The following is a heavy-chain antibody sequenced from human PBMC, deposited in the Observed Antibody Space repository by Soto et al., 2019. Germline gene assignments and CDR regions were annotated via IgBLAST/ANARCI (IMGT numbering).Heavy chain of an antibody. J-gene: IGHJ4*02. CDR2: ITWNSGNK. V-gene: IGHV3-9*01. CDR3: ARDGRYCTNGVCSTGGYYFDY. CDR1: GFTFNEYA. Sequence: GGSLRLSCAVSGFTFNEYAMHWVRQVPGKGLEWVSGITWNSGNKYYADSVKGRFTISRDNSKNTLYLQMNSLRAEDTAVYYCARDGRYCTNGVCSTGGYYFDYWGQGTLVTVSS. D-gene: IGHD2-8*01.